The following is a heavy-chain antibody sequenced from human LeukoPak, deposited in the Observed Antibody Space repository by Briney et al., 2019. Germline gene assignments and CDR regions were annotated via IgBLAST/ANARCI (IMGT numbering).Heavy chain of an antibody. Sequence: GGSLRLSCAASGFTFSSYGMHWVRQTPGKGLEWVAVISYDGSNKYYADSVKGRFTISRDNSKNTLYLQMNSLKTEDTAVYYCTTDPATVTEAFDYWGQGTLVTVSS. CDR2: ISYDGSNK. J-gene: IGHJ4*02. CDR1: GFTFSSYG. D-gene: IGHD4-17*01. V-gene: IGHV3-30*03. CDR3: TTDPATVTEAFDY.